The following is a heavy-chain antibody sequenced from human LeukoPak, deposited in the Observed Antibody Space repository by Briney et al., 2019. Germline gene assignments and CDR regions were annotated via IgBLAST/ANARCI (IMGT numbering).Heavy chain of an antibody. D-gene: IGHD4-11*01. CDR2: IYHSGST. V-gene: IGHV4-38-2*01. J-gene: IGHJ4*02. CDR1: GYSITSGYY. CDR3: ARRYSNYFFDY. Sequence: SETLSLTCAVSGYSITSGYYWAWIRQPPGKGLECIGNIYHSGSTSYNASLTSRGTISVDTSKNQFSLKLSSVTAADTAVYYCARRYSNYFFDYWGQGTLVTVSS.